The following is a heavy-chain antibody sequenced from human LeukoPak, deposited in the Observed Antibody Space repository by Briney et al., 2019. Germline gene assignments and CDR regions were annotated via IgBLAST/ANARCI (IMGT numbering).Heavy chain of an antibody. CDR3: ARAHSSGYYAAFDI. Sequence: SETLSLTCTVSGDSISSFYWSWIRQPAGKGLQWIGRIYTSGSTNYNPSLKSRVTMSVDTSKNQFSLKLSSVTAADTAVYYCARAHSSGYYAAFDIWGQGTMVTVSS. CDR2: IYTSGST. D-gene: IGHD3-22*01. V-gene: IGHV4-4*07. J-gene: IGHJ3*02. CDR1: GDSISSFY.